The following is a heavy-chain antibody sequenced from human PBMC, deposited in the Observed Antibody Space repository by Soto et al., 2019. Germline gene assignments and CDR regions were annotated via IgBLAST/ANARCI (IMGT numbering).Heavy chain of an antibody. J-gene: IGHJ6*02. D-gene: IGHD5-12*01. CDR1: GCTFSDHC. V-gene: IGHV3-72*01. CDR2: TRNKANSYTT. Sequence: EVQLVESGGGLVQPGGSLRLSCAASGCTFSDHCMDWVRQAPGKGLEWVSRTRNKANSYTTEYAASVKGRFTISRDDSKNSLYLQMNSLKTEDTAVYYCARGGGYSGYDWGGYYYYGMDVWGQGTTVTVSS. CDR3: ARGGGYSGYDWGGYYYYGMDV.